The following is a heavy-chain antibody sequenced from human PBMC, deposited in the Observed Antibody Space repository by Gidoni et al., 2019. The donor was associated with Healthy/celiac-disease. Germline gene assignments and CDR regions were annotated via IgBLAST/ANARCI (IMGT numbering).Heavy chain of an antibody. Sequence: QVQLQESGPGLVKPSETLSLTCTVSGCSISSYYWSWIRQPPGKGLEWIGYIYYSGSTNYNPSLKSRVTISVDTSKNQFSLKLSSVTAADTAVYYCARLARAAAGTAPFDYWGQGTLVTVSS. CDR3: ARLARAAAGTAPFDY. D-gene: IGHD6-13*01. CDR1: GCSISSYY. CDR2: IYYSGST. V-gene: IGHV4-59*01. J-gene: IGHJ4*02.